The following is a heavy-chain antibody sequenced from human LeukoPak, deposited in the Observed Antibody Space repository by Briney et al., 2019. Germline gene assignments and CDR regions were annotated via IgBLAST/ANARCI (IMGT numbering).Heavy chain of an antibody. Sequence: PGGSLRLSCAASGFTFSSYWMSWVRQAPGKGLEWVANIKQDGSEQYYVDSVKGRFTISRDNAKNSRYLQMNSLRAEYTAVYYCASQFRRLWFGELLIWGQGTLVTVSS. CDR1: GFTFSSYW. V-gene: IGHV3-7*03. D-gene: IGHD3-10*01. CDR3: ASQFRRLWFGELLI. CDR2: IKQDGSEQ. J-gene: IGHJ4*02.